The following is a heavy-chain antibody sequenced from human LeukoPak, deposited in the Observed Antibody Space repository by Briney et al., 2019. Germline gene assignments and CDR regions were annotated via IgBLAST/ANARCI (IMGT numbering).Heavy chain of an antibody. CDR3: ARQITMIVVVINDPFDI. J-gene: IGHJ3*02. Sequence: ASVKVSCKASGYTFTSYGISWVRQAPGQGLEWVGWINSYNGNTNYAQKLQGRVTLTTDTSTSTAYMELRSLRSDDTAVYYCARQITMIVVVINDPFDIWGQGTMVTVSS. CDR1: GYTFTSYG. V-gene: IGHV1-18*01. D-gene: IGHD3-22*01. CDR2: INSYNGNT.